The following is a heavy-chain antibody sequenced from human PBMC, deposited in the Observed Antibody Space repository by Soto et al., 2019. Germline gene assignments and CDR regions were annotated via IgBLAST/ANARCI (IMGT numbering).Heavy chain of an antibody. Sequence: GGSLRLSCAASGFTFSNAWMNWVRQAPGKGLEWVGRIKSKTDGGTTDYAAPVKGRFTISRDDSKNTLYLQMNSLKTEDTAVYYCTTSITGYYYYGMDVWGQGTTVTVSS. J-gene: IGHJ6*02. CDR2: IKSKTDGGTT. CDR3: TTSITGYYYYGMDV. V-gene: IGHV3-15*07. CDR1: GFTFSNAW.